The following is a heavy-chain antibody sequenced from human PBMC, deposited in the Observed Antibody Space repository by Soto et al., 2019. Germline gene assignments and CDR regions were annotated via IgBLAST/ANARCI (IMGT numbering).Heavy chain of an antibody. CDR2: ISAYNGDT. D-gene: IGHD3-10*01. CDR1: GYTFTSYA. V-gene: IGHV1-18*01. CDR3: AIGGMAMVHWFDP. Sequence: QVQLVQSGSDVKKPGASVKVSCKASGYTFTSYAINLVRQAPGQGLEWMGWISAYNGDTNYARKLQSRVTMTTDTSTSTAYMELKSLSSDHTAVYYCAIGGMAMVHWFDPWGQGTLVTVSS. J-gene: IGHJ5*02.